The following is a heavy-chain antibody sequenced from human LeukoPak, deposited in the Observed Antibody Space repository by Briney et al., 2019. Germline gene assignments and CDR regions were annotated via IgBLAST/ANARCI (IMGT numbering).Heavy chain of an antibody. Sequence: SETLSLTCTVSGGAITGSSYYWGWIRQSPGKGLEWIGSLYYSGSIYYNPFLKSRVSMSADTSKNQFSLKLNSLTAADRAVYYCARQYYDSTGYYYFDYWDQGTLVTVSS. CDR1: GGAITGSSYY. CDR2: LYYSGSI. D-gene: IGHD3-22*01. V-gene: IGHV4-39*01. J-gene: IGHJ4*02. CDR3: ARQYYDSTGYYYFDY.